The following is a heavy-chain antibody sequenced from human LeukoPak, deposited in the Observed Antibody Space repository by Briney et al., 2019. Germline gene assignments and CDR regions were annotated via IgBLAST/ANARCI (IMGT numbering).Heavy chain of an antibody. Sequence: ASVKVSCKASGGTFSSYAISWVRQAPGQGLEWMGGIIPIFGTANYAQKFQGRVTITADKSTSTAYMELSSLRSEDTAVYYCAREVATMGYCSGGSCYNYYYYMDVWAKGPRSPSP. D-gene: IGHD2-15*01. CDR3: AREVATMGYCSGGSCYNYYYYMDV. V-gene: IGHV1-69*06. J-gene: IGHJ6*03. CDR2: IIPIFGTA. CDR1: GGTFSSYA.